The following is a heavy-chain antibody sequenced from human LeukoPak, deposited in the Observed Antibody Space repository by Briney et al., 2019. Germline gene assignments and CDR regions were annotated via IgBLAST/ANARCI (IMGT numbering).Heavy chain of an antibody. CDR2: IYYSGST. J-gene: IGHJ4*02. CDR3: AREGGYSSWFDY. CDR1: GVSINSYY. D-gene: IGHD6-13*01. Sequence: PSETLSLTCTVSGVSINSYYWSWIRQPPGKGLEWIGYIYYSGSTNYNPSLKSRVTISVDTSKNQFSLKLSSVTAADTAVYYCAREGGYSSWFDYWGQGTLVTVSS. V-gene: IGHV4-59*01.